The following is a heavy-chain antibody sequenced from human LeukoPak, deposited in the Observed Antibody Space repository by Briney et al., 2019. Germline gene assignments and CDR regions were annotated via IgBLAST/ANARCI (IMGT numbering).Heavy chain of an antibody. J-gene: IGHJ3*02. CDR1: GVSISRGALY. V-gene: IGHV4-31*03. D-gene: IGHD6-13*01. CDR3: ATARHSWGHDAFDI. Sequence: SETLSLTCTVTGVSISRGALYWRWIRQHPGKGLEWIGYITYSGSTYYNPSLKSRVTISVDTSENQSSLKLASVTAADTAGNYPATARHSWGHDAFDIWGQGTMVTVSS. CDR2: ITYSGST.